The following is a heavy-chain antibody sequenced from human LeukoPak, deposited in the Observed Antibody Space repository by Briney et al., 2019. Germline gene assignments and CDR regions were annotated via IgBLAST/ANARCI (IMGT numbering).Heavy chain of an antibody. J-gene: IGHJ4*02. Sequence: GGSLRLSCAASGFTFSSYGMHWVRQAPGKGLEWVAFIWYDGSNKYYADSVKGRFTISRDNSKNTLNLQMNSLRAEDTAVYYCAKGAGAGTIDYWGQGTLVTVSS. CDR2: IWYDGSNK. V-gene: IGHV3-30*02. D-gene: IGHD6-13*01. CDR1: GFTFSSYG. CDR3: AKGAGAGTIDY.